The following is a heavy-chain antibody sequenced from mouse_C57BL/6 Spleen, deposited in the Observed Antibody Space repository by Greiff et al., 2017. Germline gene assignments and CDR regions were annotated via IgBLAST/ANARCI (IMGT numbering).Heavy chain of an antibody. J-gene: IGHJ2*01. CDR1: GFNIKDYY. CDR3: AVYGSSFYFDY. V-gene: IGHV14-2*01. Sequence: VQLQQSGAELVKPGASVKLSCTASGFNIKDYYMHWVKQRTEQGLEWIGRIDPEDGETKYAPQFQGKDTITADTSSNTAYLQLSSLTSEDTAVYYCAVYGSSFYFDYWGQGTTLTVSS. D-gene: IGHD1-1*01. CDR2: IDPEDGET.